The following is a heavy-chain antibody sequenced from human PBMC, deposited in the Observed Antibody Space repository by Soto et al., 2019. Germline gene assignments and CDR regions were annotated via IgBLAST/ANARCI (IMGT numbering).Heavy chain of an antibody. CDR2: ISGSGGST. J-gene: IGHJ5*02. CDR3: AKDLGIVVVPRFDP. Sequence: EVPLLESGGGLVQPGGSLRLSCAASGFTFSSYAMSWDHQAPGKGLEWVSAISGSGGSTYYADSVKGRFTISRDNSKNTLYLQMNSLRAEDTAVYYCAKDLGIVVVPRFDPWGQGTLVTVSS. D-gene: IGHD3-22*01. CDR1: GFTFSSYA. V-gene: IGHV3-23*01.